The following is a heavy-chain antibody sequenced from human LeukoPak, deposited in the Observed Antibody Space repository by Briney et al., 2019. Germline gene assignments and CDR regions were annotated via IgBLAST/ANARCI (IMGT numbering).Heavy chain of an antibody. CDR1: GYSISSGYY. D-gene: IGHD6-13*01. V-gene: IGHV4-38-2*02. Sequence: SETLSLTCSVSGYSISSGYYWGWIRQPPGKGLEWIGTMYHSGSTYYTPSLQSRVTISIDTSTNEVSLRLTSVTATDTAVYFCARAPRQSSWYDSWGQGTLVTVSS. CDR3: ARAPRQSSWYDS. J-gene: IGHJ5*01. CDR2: MYHSGST.